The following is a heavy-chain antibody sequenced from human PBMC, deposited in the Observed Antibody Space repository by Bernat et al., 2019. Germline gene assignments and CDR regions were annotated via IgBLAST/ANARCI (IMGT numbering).Heavy chain of an antibody. CDR2: IDWDDDK. Sequence: QVTLRESGPALVKPTQTLTLTCTFSGFSLSTSGMCVSWIRQPPGKALEWLARIDWDDDKYYSTSLKTRLTISKDTSKNQVVLTMTNMDPVDTATYYCARGRASKTVYGYYYYMEVWGKGTTVTVSS. V-gene: IGHV2-70*15. J-gene: IGHJ6*03. D-gene: IGHD4-11*01. CDR1: GFSLSTSGMC. CDR3: ARGRASKTVYGYYYYMEV.